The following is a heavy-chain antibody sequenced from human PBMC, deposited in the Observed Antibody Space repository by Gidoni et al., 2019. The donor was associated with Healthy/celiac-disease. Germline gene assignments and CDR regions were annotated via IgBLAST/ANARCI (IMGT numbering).Heavy chain of an antibody. D-gene: IGHD6-13*01. CDR1: GFTFSSYW. CDR3: AREEAGIAAAGTYYYYGMDV. V-gene: IGHV3-74*01. J-gene: IGHJ6*02. Sequence: EVQLVESGGGLVQPGWSLRLSCAASGFTFSSYWMHWVRQAPGKGLVWVSRINSDGSSTSYADSVKGRFTISRDNAKNTLYLQMNSLRAEDTAVYYCAREEAGIAAAGTYYYYGMDVWGQGTTVTVSS. CDR2: INSDGSST.